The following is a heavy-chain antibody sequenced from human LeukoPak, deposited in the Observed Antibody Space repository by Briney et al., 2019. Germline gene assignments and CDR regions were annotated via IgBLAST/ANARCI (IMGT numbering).Heavy chain of an antibody. D-gene: IGHD5-18*01. CDR2: ISGSGGST. CDR1: GFTFSSYA. V-gene: IGHV3-23*01. CDR3: AKDREYSYGYADY. Sequence: GGSLRLSCAASGFTFSSYAKSWVRQAPGEGLEWVSAISGSGGSTYYADYVNGRFTISRDNSKNTLYLQMNSLRAEDTAIYYCAKDREYSYGYADYWGQGTLVTVSS. J-gene: IGHJ4*02.